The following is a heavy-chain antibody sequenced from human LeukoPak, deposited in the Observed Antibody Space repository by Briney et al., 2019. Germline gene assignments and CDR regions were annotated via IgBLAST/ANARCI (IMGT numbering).Heavy chain of an antibody. D-gene: IGHD3-16*02. Sequence: SETLSLTCAVYGGSFSGYYWSWIRPPPGKGLGWIGEITHSGSTSYNPSLNSRVTISVNTPKKLFTLQLTSVTAAETAVYYCATGGYDYVWGSYRHNWFDPWGQGTLVTVSS. V-gene: IGHV4-34*01. CDR1: GGSFSGYY. CDR3: ATGGYDYVWGSYRHNWFDP. CDR2: ITHSGST. J-gene: IGHJ5*02.